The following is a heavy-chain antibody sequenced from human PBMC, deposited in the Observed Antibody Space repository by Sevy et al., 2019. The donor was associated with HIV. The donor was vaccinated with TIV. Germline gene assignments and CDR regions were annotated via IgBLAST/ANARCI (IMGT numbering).Heavy chain of an antibody. J-gene: IGHJ4*02. CDR1: GFTFSKYW. V-gene: IGHV3-7*01. Sequence: GGSLRLSCAASGFTFSKYWMGWVRQAPGKGLEWVANIKQDEGQKYYVDSVKGRFTISRDNAKNSLYLQMNSLRAEDTAVYFCARDDGHYYFHYWGQGTLVTVSS. CDR3: ARDDGHYYFHY. CDR2: IKQDEGQK.